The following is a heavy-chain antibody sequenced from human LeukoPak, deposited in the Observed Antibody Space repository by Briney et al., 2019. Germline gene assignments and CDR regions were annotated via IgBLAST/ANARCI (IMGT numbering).Heavy chain of an antibody. V-gene: IGHV1-2*02. Sequence: EASVKVSCKASGYTFTGYYMHWVRQAPGQGLVWMGWINPNSGGTNYAQKFQGRVTMTRDTSISTAYMELSRLRSDDTAVYYCARDGEELGYNWFDPWGQGTLVTVSS. D-gene: IGHD1-7*01. CDR2: INPNSGGT. J-gene: IGHJ5*02. CDR3: ARDGEELGYNWFDP. CDR1: GYTFTGYY.